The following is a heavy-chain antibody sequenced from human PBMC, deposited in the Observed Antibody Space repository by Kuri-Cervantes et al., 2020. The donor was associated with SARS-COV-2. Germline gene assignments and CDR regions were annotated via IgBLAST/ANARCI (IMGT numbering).Heavy chain of an antibody. J-gene: IGHJ3*02. CDR1: GFTFSSYA. CDR2: ISSNGGST. Sequence: GESLKISCSASGFTFSSYAMHWVRQAPGKGLEYVSAISSNGGSTYYADSVKGRFTISRDNSKNTLYLQMNSLRAEDTAVYYCAREVSGWYTGAFDIWGQGTMVTVSS. CDR3: AREVSGWYTGAFDI. D-gene: IGHD6-19*01. V-gene: IGHV3-64*04.